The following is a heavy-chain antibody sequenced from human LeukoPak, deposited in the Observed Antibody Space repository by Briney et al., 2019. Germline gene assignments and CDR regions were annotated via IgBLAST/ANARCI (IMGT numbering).Heavy chain of an antibody. CDR2: IYHTAST. CDR1: GYSISSGYY. J-gene: IGHJ4*02. Sequence: SXXLSLTCTVSGYSISSGYYWGWIRRPPGKGLEGIVTIYHTASTSYNPSLNIPVTISVYTSKNQFSLKLSSVTAADTAVYYCARESVLMVYAKQIDYWGQGTLVTVSS. CDR3: ARESVLMVYAKQIDY. D-gene: IGHD2-8*01. V-gene: IGHV4-38-2*02.